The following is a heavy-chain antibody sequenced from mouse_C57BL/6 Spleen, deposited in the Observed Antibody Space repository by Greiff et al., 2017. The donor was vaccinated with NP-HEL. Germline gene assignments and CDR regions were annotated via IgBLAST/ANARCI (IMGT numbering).Heavy chain of an antibody. V-gene: IGHV1-72*01. D-gene: IGHD2-4*01. J-gene: IGHJ2*01. CDR2: IDPNRGGT. CDR1: GYTFTSYW. Sequence: VQLQQPGAELVKPGASVKLSCKASGYTFTSYWMHWVKQRPGRGLEWIGRIDPNRGGTKYNEKFKSKATLTVDKPSSTAYMQLSSLTSEDSAVYYCARRYDYDDGYYFDYWGQGTTRTVSS. CDR3: ARRYDYDDGYYFDY.